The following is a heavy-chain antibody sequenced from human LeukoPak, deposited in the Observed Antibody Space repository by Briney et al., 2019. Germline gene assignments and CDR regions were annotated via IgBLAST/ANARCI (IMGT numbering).Heavy chain of an antibody. J-gene: IGHJ4*02. CDR1: GFSFDDYS. D-gene: IGHD2-2*01. CDR3: ARGLYHFDY. Sequence: GGSLRLACAASGFSFDDYSIHWVRQVPGGGLEWVSVITWNGGVTYYADSVKGRFTISRDNSENSLYLRMNSLRAEDTALYYCARGLYHFDYWGQGTLVAVSS. V-gene: IGHV3-43D*03. CDR2: ITWNGGVT.